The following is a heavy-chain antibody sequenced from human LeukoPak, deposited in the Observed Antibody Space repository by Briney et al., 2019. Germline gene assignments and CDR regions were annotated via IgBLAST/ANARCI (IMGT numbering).Heavy chain of an antibody. V-gene: IGHV4-34*01. CDR2: INHSGYT. J-gene: IGHJ5*02. CDR1: GVPFRNYY. D-gene: IGHD5-12*01. CDR3: TRAVARHPA. Sequence: SETLSLTCAVSGVPFRNYYCSWVRQSPRQGEWFVGKINHSGYTKYNQSLKSRVTMSIETSKNQFSLILTSVTAEDAGVYYCTRAVARHPAWGQGTLVTVSS.